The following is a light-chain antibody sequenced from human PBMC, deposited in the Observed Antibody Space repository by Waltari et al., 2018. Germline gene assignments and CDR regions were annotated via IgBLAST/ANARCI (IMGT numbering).Light chain of an antibody. J-gene: IGLJ2*01. CDR1: SSNIGPNT. CDR3: AAWDDNLNGPV. V-gene: IGLV1-44*01. CDR2: NDT. Sequence: QSVMTQPPSASGTPGQRVTISCSGGSSNIGPNTVNWYHQLPGTAPKLLIYNDTHRPSGVPDRFSGSKSGTSASLAISGLQSEDEADYYCAAWDDNLNGPVFGGGTKLTVL.